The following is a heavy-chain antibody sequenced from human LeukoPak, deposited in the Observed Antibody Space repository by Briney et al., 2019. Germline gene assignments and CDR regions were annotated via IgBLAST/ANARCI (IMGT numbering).Heavy chain of an antibody. J-gene: IGHJ4*02. CDR2: IKQDGSDK. CDR1: GFTFSSYW. Sequence: GGSLRLSCAASGFTFSSYWMSWVRQAPGKGLEWVANIKQDGSDKYYVDSVKSRFTISRDNAKSSLFLQMNSLRAEDTAVYYCATSRSFDYWGQGTMVTVSS. CDR3: ATSRSFDY. V-gene: IGHV3-7*03.